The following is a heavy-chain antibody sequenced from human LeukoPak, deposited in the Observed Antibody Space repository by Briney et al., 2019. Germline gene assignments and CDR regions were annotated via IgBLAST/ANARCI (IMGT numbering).Heavy chain of an antibody. V-gene: IGHV3-21*01. CDR3: ARDLYGDYGLDY. CDR2: ISSSSTYV. CDR1: GFTFSSYS. Sequence: GGSLRLSCAASGFTFSSYSMNWVRQAPGKGLEWVSSISSSSTYVYYADSVRGRFTISRDHAKHSLYLQMDSLRAEDTAVYYCARDLYGDYGLDYWGQGTLVTVSS. D-gene: IGHD4-17*01. J-gene: IGHJ4*02.